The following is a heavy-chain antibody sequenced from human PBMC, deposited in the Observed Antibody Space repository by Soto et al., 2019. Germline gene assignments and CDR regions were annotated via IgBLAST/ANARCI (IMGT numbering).Heavy chain of an antibody. CDR2: IYHTGSS. V-gene: IGHV4-59*01. D-gene: IGHD6-13*01. Sequence: QVQLQESGPGLAKPSETLSLTCTVSGGSITSSYWSWIRQSPTKGLEWIGYIYHTGSSNYNPSLKCRVTLSVDTSKNQCSLRLSSVTAADTAVYYCAREGGVNSSSWYLYFDLWGRGTLVTVSS. J-gene: IGHJ2*01. CDR3: AREGGVNSSSWYLYFDL. CDR1: GGSITSSY.